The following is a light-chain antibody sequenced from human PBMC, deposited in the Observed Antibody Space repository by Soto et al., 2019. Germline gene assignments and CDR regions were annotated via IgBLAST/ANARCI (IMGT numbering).Light chain of an antibody. CDR1: SSDVGGYNF. J-gene: IGLJ1*01. Sequence: QSARTHPGSVSWSPGHSITISCTGTSSDVGGYNFVSWYQQHPGRAPKLLIYEVSRRPSGVSNRFSGSKSGDTASLTISGLQAEEEADYYCYSYRGYYTRVFGTGTKVTXL. V-gene: IGLV2-14*01. CDR2: EVS. CDR3: YSYRGYYTRV.